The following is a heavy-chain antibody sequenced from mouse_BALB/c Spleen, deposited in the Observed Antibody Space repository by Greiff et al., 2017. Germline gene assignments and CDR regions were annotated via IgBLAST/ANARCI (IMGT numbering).Heavy chain of an antibody. V-gene: IGHV7-3*02. CDR3: ARDYYRYAWFAY. Sequence: EVQGVESGGGLVQPGGSLRLSCATSGFTFTDYYMSWVRQPPGKALEWLGFIRNKANGYTTEYSASVKGRFTISRDNSQSILYLQMNTLRAEDSATYYCARDYYRYAWFAYWGQGTLVTVSA. D-gene: IGHD2-14*01. CDR2: IRNKANGYTT. CDR1: GFTFTDYY. J-gene: IGHJ3*01.